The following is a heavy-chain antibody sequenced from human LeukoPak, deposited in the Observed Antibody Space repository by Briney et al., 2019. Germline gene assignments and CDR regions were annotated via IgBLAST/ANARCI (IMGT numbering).Heavy chain of an antibody. Sequence: GRSLRLSCAAAGFTVSSNYMSWARQAPGNELDWVSVIYSGGSTYYADSVKCRFTISRDNSKNTLYLQMNSLRAEDTAVYYCARNLYCSGGSCWYGMDVWGKGTTVTVSS. J-gene: IGHJ6*04. CDR1: GFTVSSNY. V-gene: IGHV3-53*01. D-gene: IGHD2-15*01. CDR2: IYSGGST. CDR3: ARNLYCSGGSCWYGMDV.